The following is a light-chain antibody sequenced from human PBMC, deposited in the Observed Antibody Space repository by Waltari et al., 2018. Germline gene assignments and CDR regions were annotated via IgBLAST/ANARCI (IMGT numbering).Light chain of an antibody. V-gene: IGKV3-20*01. CDR2: GAS. J-gene: IGKJ4*01. CDR1: ESVSSGY. CDR3: QQYGYSPLT. Sequence: EIVLTQSPGTLSLSPGERATLSCRASESVSSGYVAWYQQKPGQAPRLLIYGASSRATGIPDRLSGSESGTDFTLTITRLEPEDFAMYYCQQYGYSPLTFGGGTKVEIK.